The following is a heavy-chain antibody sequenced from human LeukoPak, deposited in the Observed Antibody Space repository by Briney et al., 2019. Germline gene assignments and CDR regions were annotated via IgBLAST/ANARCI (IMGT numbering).Heavy chain of an antibody. J-gene: IGHJ4*02. CDR3: ARHFTGYSSGSIILPDY. V-gene: IGHV3-30*04. Sequence: GGSLRLSCAASGFTFSSYAMHWVRQAPGKGLEWVAVISYDGSNKYYADSVKGRFTISRDNSKNTLYLQMNSLRAEDTAVYYCARHFTGYSSGSIILPDYWGQGTLVTVSS. D-gene: IGHD6-19*01. CDR2: ISYDGSNK. CDR1: GFTFSSYA.